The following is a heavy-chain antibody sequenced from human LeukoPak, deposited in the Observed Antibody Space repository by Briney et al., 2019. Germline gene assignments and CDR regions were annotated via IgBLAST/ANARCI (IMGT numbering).Heavy chain of an antibody. J-gene: IGHJ4*02. D-gene: IGHD4-17*01. V-gene: IGHV4-34*01. CDR1: GGSLSDYY. CDR2: ISHRGRT. Sequence: SETLSLTCAVYGGSLSDYYWSWIRQSPGKGLEWIGEISHRGRTYYNLSLKSRVTISIDTSKNQFSLRLSSVTPADTAIYYCARLSNDYGDYEGHYWGQGTLVTVSP. CDR3: ARLSNDYGDYEGHY.